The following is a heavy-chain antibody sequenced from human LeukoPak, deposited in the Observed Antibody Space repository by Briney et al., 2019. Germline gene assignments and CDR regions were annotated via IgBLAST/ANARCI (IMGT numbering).Heavy chain of an antibody. CDR2: IYYSGST. V-gene: IGHV4-59*01. CDR1: GVSINTYY. Sequence: ASETLSLTCTVSGVSINTYYGSWIRQPPGKGLEWIGYIYYSGSTKYNPSLERRISISVDTSKNQFSLRLNSVTAADRAVYYCARGPGSRYLDYWGQGILVTVSS. CDR3: ARGPGSRYLDY. J-gene: IGHJ4*02. D-gene: IGHD3-10*01.